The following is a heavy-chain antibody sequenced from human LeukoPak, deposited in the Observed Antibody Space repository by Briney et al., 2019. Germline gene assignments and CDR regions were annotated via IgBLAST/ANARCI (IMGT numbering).Heavy chain of an antibody. CDR2: ISYDGSNK. CDR3: ARSLGTGSSSWSFDY. J-gene: IGHJ4*02. CDR1: GFTFSSYA. V-gene: IGHV3-30-3*01. D-gene: IGHD6-13*01. Sequence: PGRSLRLSCAASGFTFSSYAMHWVRQAPGKGLEWVAVISYDGSNKYYADSVRGRFTISRDNSKNTLHLQMNSLRAEDTAIYYCARSLGTGSSSWSFDYWGQGILVTVSS.